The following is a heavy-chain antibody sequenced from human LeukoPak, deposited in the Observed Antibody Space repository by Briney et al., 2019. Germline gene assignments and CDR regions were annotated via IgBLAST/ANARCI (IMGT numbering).Heavy chain of an antibody. J-gene: IGHJ3*02. D-gene: IGHD6-19*01. CDR2: ISDNGGST. Sequence: GGSLRLSCAASGFTFSSNAMSWIRQAPGKGLEWVSSISDNGGSTYYADSVKGRFTISRDNSKNTLYLQMNSLRAEDTAVYYCAKHSSGWPYDAFDIWGQGTMVTVSS. CDR1: GFTFSSNA. CDR3: AKHSSGWPYDAFDI. V-gene: IGHV3-23*01.